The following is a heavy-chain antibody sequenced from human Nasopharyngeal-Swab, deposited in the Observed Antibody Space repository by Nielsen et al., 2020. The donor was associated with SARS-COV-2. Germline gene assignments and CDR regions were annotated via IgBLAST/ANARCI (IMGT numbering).Heavy chain of an antibody. V-gene: IGHV4-61*01. D-gene: IGHD4-17*01. CDR1: GGSISSSSYY. CDR3: ARDPYGDYLFDY. J-gene: IGHJ4*02. CDR2: IYYSGST. Sequence: SETLSLTCTVSGGSISSSSYYWSWIRQPPGKGLEWIGYIYYSGSTNYNPSLKSRVTISVDTSKNQFSLKLSSVTAADTAVYYCARDPYGDYLFDYWGQGTLVTVSS.